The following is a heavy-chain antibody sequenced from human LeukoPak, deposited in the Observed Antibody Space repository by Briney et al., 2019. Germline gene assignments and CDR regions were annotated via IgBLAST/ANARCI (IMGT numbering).Heavy chain of an antibody. V-gene: IGHV4-61*02. Sequence: SETLSLTCTVSGGSISSGSYYWSWIRQPAGKGLEWIGRIYTSGSTNYNPSLKSRVTISVDTSKNQFSLKLCSVTAAGTAVYYCARDFAFWGQGTLVTVSS. J-gene: IGHJ4*02. CDR1: GGSISSGSYY. CDR2: IYTSGST. CDR3: ARDFAF.